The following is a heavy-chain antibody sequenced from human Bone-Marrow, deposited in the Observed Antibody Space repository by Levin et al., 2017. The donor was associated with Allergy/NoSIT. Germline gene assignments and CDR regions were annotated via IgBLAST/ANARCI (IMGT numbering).Heavy chain of an antibody. CDR1: GYTFTSYD. J-gene: IGHJ6*02. V-gene: IGHV1-8*01. Sequence: GGSLRLSCKASGYTFTSYDINWVRQATGQGLEWMGWMNPNSGNTGYAQKFQGRVTMTRNTSISTAYMELSSLRSEDTAVYYCARGPPGVWGDYVWGSYRAWWDYYYYGMDVWGQGTTVTVSS. D-gene: IGHD3-16*02. CDR2: MNPNSGNT. CDR3: ARGPPGVWGDYVWGSYRAWWDYYYYGMDV.